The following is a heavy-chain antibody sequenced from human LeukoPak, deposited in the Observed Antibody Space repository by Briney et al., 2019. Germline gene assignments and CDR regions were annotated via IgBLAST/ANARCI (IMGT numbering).Heavy chain of an antibody. V-gene: IGHV3-21*01. CDR2: ISSSSIYI. D-gene: IGHD2-15*01. Sequence: GGSLRLSCAASGFTFSSYSMNWVRQAPGKGLEWVSYISSSSIYIYYADSVKGRFTVSRDNAKNELFLHMNSMRAEDTAVYYCARILNYNYCSGGSCYSGPFDYWGQGTLVTVSS. CDR3: ARILNYNYCSGGSCYSGPFDY. CDR1: GFTFSSYS. J-gene: IGHJ4*02.